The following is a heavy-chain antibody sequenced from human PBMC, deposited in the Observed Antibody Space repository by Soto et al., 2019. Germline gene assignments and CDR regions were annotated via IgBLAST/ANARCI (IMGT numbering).Heavy chain of an antibody. Sequence: QITLKESGPTLEKPTQTLTLTCTISEFSFSTTGVGVGWIRQPPGKALEWLALIYWNDDRRYSPSLKSRLTITKDTSKNQVFLTMTNMDPVDTATYYCVSGSFPNWFDPWGQGTLVTVSS. CDR3: VSGSFPNWFDP. D-gene: IGHD3-10*01. CDR2: IYWNDDR. V-gene: IGHV2-5*01. CDR1: EFSFSTTGVG. J-gene: IGHJ5*02.